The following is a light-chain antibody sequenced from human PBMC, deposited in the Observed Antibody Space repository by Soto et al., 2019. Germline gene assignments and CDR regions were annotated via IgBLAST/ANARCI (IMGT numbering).Light chain of an antibody. Sequence: EVVLTQFPATLSLSPGERATLSCRASQSVHAYLAWYQQKPGQPPRLLIYDASNRATGVPPRFSVSGSGTDFTLTISSLEPEDAAVYYCQQRSNWPPWTFGPGTKVDF. V-gene: IGKV3-11*01. CDR3: QQRSNWPPWT. CDR2: DAS. J-gene: IGKJ3*01. CDR1: QSVHAY.